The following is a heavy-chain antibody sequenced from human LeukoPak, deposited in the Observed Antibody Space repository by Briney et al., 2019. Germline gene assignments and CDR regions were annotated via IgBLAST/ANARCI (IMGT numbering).Heavy chain of an antibody. CDR2: IHSADSNT. Sequence: GESLKISCKDSGYSFTNYWIGWVRQMPGKGLEWMGIIHSADSNTKYSPSFQGQVTNPADKSISTAYLQWSGLKASDTAMYYCAGARHGDYRWDYWGQGTLVTVSS. V-gene: IGHV5-51*01. CDR1: GYSFTNYW. J-gene: IGHJ4*02. D-gene: IGHD4-17*01. CDR3: AGARHGDYRWDY.